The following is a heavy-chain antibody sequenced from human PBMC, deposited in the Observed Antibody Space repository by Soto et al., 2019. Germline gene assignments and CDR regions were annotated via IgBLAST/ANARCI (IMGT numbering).Heavy chain of an antibody. CDR2: INPDSGAT. V-gene: IGHV1-2*04. CDR1: GYTFTGYQ. Sequence: RASVKVSCKTSGYTFTGYQMHWVRQAPGRGLEWMGWINPDSGATNYAQNFQGWVTITRDTSASTAYMELSSLRSEDTAVYYCARVGRDDFWSGLGSWGQGTLVTVSS. CDR3: ARVGRDDFWSGLGS. D-gene: IGHD3-3*01. J-gene: IGHJ5*02.